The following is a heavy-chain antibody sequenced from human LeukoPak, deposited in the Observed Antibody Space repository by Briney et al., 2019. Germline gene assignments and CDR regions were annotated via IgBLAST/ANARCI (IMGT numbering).Heavy chain of an antibody. Sequence: GRSLRLSCAASGFTFSSYGMHWVRQAPGKGLEWVAVISYDGSNKYYADSVKGRFTISRDNSKNTLYLQMNSLRAEDTAVYYCAKDRTRWLLYHDAFDIWGQGTMVTVSS. CDR2: ISYDGSNK. CDR3: AKDRTRWLLYHDAFDI. CDR1: GFTFSSYG. D-gene: IGHD5-24*01. V-gene: IGHV3-30*18. J-gene: IGHJ3*02.